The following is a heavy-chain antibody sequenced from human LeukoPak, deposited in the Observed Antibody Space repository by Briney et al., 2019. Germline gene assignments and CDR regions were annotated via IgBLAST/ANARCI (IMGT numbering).Heavy chain of an antibody. V-gene: IGHV3-48*03. J-gene: IGHJ3*02. CDR2: ISISGTTM. Sequence: GGSLRLSCAASGFTFSGHEMNWVRQAPGKGLEWVSSISISGTTMFYADSVKGRFTISRDNSRTSLYLQMSSLRAEDTAVYYCARGGSSGYHYNAFDIWGLGTMVTVSS. CDR3: ARGGSSGYHYNAFDI. CDR1: GFTFSGHE. D-gene: IGHD3-22*01.